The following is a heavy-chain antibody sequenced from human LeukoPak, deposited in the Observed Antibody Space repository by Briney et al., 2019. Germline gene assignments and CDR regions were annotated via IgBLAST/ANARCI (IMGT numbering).Heavy chain of an antibody. J-gene: IGHJ4*02. CDR1: GGSISSYY. CDR2: TYGGGST. V-gene: IGHV4-4*07. Sequence: PSETLSLTCTVSGGSISSYYWSWIRQPAGKGLEWLGRTYGGGSTNYNPSLKSRVTMSVDTSKNQFSLNLISVTAADTAIYYCARRSGSGWYFDYWGLGALVTVSS. D-gene: IGHD6-19*01. CDR3: ARRSGSGWYFDY.